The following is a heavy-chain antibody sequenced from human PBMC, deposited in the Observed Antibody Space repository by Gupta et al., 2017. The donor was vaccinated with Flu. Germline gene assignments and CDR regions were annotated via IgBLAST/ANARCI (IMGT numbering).Heavy chain of an antibody. CDR2: IWYDGSNK. V-gene: IGHV3-33*01. CDR3: ARDALAVAPGSFDP. CDR1: GFTFSSYG. Sequence: QVQLVESGGGVVQPGRSLRLSCAASGFTFSSYGMHWVRQAPGKGLEWVAVIWYDGSNKYYADSVKGRFTISRDNSKNTLYLQMNSLRAEDTAVYYCARDALAVAPGSFDPWGQGTLVTVSS. D-gene: IGHD6-19*01. J-gene: IGHJ5*02.